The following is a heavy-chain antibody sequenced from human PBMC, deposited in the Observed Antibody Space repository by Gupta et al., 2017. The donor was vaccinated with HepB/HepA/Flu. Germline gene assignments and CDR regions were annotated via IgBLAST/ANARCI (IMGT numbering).Heavy chain of an antibody. J-gene: IGHJ4*02. Sequence: EVQLLESGGGLVQPGGSLRLSCAASGFTFSSYALSWVRQAPGKGLEWVSASSVSGGSTYYADSVKGRFTISRDNSKNTLYLQMNSLRAEDTAVYYCAKNPPYYDFWSGPANYFDYWGQGTLVTVSS. D-gene: IGHD3-3*01. CDR2: SSVSGGST. V-gene: IGHV3-23*01. CDR3: AKNPPYYDFWSGPANYFDY. CDR1: GFTFSSYA.